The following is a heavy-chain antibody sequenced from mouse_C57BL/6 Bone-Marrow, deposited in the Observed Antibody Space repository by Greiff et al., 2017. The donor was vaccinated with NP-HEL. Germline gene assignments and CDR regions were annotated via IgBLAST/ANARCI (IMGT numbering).Heavy chain of an antibody. D-gene: IGHD4-1*01. CDR2: INPNNGGT. CDR3: ARGAGTFFDY. V-gene: IGHV1-26*01. J-gene: IGHJ2*01. Sequence: VQLQQSGPELVKPGASVKISCKASGYTFTDYYMNWVKQSHGKSLEWIGDINPNNGGTSYNQKFKGKATLTVDKSSSTAYMELRSLTSEDAAVDYCARGAGTFFDYWGQGTTLTVSS. CDR1: GYTFTDYY.